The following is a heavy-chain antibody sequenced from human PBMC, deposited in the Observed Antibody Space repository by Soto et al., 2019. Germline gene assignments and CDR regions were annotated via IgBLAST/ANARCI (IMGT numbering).Heavy chain of an antibody. CDR2: ISNTGSSA. CDR3: AETITTVWNSSKPGGNRGRRALLCP. D-gene: IGHD5-12*01. CDR1: GFTFSVFG. V-gene: IGHV3-30*18. J-gene: IGHJ5*02. Sequence: QVQLVESGGGVVQPGRSLRLSCAASGFTFSVFGMHWVRQAPGKGLEWVAVISNTGSSAHYADSVRGRFTISRDNGEKQLFLVMARLRTEDKGGYLCAETITTVWNSSKPGGNRGRRALLCPRGQGTLVTVSS.